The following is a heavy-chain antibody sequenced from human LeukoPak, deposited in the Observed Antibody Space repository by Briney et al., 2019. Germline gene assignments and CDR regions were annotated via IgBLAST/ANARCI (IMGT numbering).Heavy chain of an antibody. V-gene: IGHV3-30*04. CDR3: ARAYRYCSSTSCYREDFKIDY. CDR2: ISYDGSNK. CDR1: GFTFSSYA. D-gene: IGHD2-2*01. Sequence: GGSLRLSCAASGFTFSSYAMHWVRQAPGKGLEWVAVISYDGSNKYYADSVKGRFTISRDNSKNTLYLQMNSLRAEGTAVYYCARAYRYCSSTSCYREDFKIDYWGQGTLVTVSS. J-gene: IGHJ4*02.